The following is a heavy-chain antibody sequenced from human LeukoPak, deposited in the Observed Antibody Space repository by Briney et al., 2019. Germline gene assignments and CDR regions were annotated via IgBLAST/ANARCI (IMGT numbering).Heavy chain of an antibody. J-gene: IGHJ4*02. CDR2: INWNGGST. Sequence: GGSLRLSCAASGFTFDDYGMSWVRQAPGKGLEWVSGINWNGGSTGYADSVKGRFTISRDNAKNSLYLQMNSLRAEDTAVYYCASTPGIQLSQYFDYWGQGTLVTVSS. V-gene: IGHV3-20*04. D-gene: IGHD5-18*01. CDR1: GFTFDDYG. CDR3: ASTPGIQLSQYFDY.